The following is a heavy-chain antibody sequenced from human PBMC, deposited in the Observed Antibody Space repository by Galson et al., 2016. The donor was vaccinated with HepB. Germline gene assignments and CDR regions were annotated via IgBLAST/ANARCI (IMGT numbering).Heavy chain of an antibody. J-gene: IGHJ4*02. CDR1: GYSFIGYY. CDR3: TRGPGSGWYGSQYFLNS. Sequence: SVKVSCKASGYSFIGYYIHWVRQAPGQGLEWMGRINPNTGATDYAQKFQARITLTRDTSISTAFMELTRLRSDDTAVYYCTRGPGSGWYGSQYFLNSWGQGTLVTVSS. V-gene: IGHV1-2*06. CDR2: INPNTGAT. D-gene: IGHD6-19*01.